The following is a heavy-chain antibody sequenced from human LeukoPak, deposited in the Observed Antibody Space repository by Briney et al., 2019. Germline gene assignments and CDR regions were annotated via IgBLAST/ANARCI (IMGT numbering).Heavy chain of an antibody. J-gene: IGHJ4*02. Sequence: ASVKVSCKASGYTFTSYGISWLRQAPGQGLEWMGWISAYNGNTNYAQKLQGRVTMTTDTSTSTAYMELRSLRSDDTAVYYCARDDQYYDVLTGYQTYPDYWGQGTLVTVSS. D-gene: IGHD3-9*01. V-gene: IGHV1-18*01. CDR2: ISAYNGNT. CDR1: GYTFTSYG. CDR3: ARDDQYYDVLTGYQTYPDY.